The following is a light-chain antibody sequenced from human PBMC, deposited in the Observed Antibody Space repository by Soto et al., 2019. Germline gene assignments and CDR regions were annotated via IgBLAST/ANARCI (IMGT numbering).Light chain of an antibody. CDR3: CSYAGTYNFWV. CDR1: NSDIGGYNY. CDR2: DVS. J-gene: IGLJ3*02. V-gene: IGLV2-11*01. Sequence: QSALTQPRSVSGSPGQSVTISCTGTNSDIGGYNYVSWYQQHPGKAPKVMIYDVSRRPSGVPDRFSGSKSGNTASLTISGLQAEDEADYYCCSYAGTYNFWVFGGGTKRTVL.